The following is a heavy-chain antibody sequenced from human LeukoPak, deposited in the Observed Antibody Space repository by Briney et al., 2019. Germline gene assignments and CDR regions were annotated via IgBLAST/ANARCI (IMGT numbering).Heavy chain of an antibody. CDR2: IYYRWST. CDR3: ARHSLAGYNRMFDY. Sequence: SETLSLTCTVSGGSISSYYWSWIRQPPGKGLERIGYIYYRWSTNYNPSLKRRVTISVDTSKNQFSLKLSSVTAADTAVYSCARHSLAGYNRMFDYWGQGTLVTVSS. J-gene: IGHJ4*02. CDR1: GGSISSYY. V-gene: IGHV4-59*08. D-gene: IGHD5-24*01.